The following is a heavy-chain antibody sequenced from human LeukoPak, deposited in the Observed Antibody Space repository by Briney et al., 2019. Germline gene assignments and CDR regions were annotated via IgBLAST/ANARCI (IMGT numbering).Heavy chain of an antibody. D-gene: IGHD3-10*01. Sequence: GGSLRLSCAASGLTFSSYAMSWVRQAPGKGLEWVSAISGSGGSTNYADSVKGRFTISRNNSKHTLFLQMNSLRAEDTAVYYCAKRRSGSPYCFDYWGQGTLVTVSS. CDR2: ISGSGGST. J-gene: IGHJ4*02. CDR3: AKRRSGSPYCFDY. CDR1: GLTFSSYA. V-gene: IGHV3-23*01.